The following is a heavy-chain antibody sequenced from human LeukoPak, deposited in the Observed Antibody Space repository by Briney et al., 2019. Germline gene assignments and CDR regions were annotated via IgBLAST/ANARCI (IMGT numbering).Heavy chain of an antibody. CDR3: ARGRSGYNWAFDI. J-gene: IGHJ3*02. Sequence: PSGTLSLTCSVSGVXITGYYWSWIRQPPGKGLAWIGDVYYSGSTDNNPSLKSRVTISVDTSKNQFSLKLSSVPAADTAVYYCARGRSGYNWAFDIWGQGTMVTVSS. CDR1: GVXITGYY. V-gene: IGHV4-59*01. CDR2: VYYSGST. D-gene: IGHD5-24*01.